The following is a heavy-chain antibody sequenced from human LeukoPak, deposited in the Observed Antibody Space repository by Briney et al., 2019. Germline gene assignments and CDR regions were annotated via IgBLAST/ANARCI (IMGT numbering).Heavy chain of an antibody. CDR1: GYTFTSYY. CDR2: INPSGGST. Sequence: ASVKVSCKASGYTFTSYYMHWVRQAPGQGLEWMGIINPSGGSTSYAQKLQGRVTMTTDTSTSTAYMELRSLRSDDTAVYYCARESTVAAANWYDPWGQGTLVTVSS. D-gene: IGHD2-15*01. J-gene: IGHJ5*02. V-gene: IGHV1-46*01. CDR3: ARESTVAAANWYDP.